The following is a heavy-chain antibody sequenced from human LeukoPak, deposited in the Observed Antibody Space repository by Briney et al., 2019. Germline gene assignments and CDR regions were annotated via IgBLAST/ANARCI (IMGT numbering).Heavy chain of an antibody. CDR3: ARAISGSYSRAFDI. Sequence: PSETLSLTCAVYGGSFSGYYWSWIRQPPGKGLEWIGYIYYSGSTNYNPSLKSRVTISVDTSKNQFSLKLSSVTAADTAVYYCARAISGSYSRAFDIWGQGTMVTVSS. J-gene: IGHJ3*02. CDR2: IYYSGST. D-gene: IGHD1-26*01. V-gene: IGHV4-59*13. CDR1: GGSFSGYY.